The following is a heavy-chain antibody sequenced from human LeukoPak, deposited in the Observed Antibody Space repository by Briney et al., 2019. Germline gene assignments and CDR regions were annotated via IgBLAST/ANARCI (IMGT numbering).Heavy chain of an antibody. CDR1: GGSISSYY. J-gene: IGHJ3*02. V-gene: IGHV4-59*01. CDR2: IYYSGST. D-gene: IGHD5-24*01. CDR3: ARGEMAIIEDAFDI. Sequence: TSETLSLTCTVSGGSISSYYWSWIRQPPGKGLEGIGYIYYSGSTNYNPSLKSRVTISVDTSKNQFSLKLSSVTAADTAVYYCARGEMAIIEDAFDIWGQGTMVTVS.